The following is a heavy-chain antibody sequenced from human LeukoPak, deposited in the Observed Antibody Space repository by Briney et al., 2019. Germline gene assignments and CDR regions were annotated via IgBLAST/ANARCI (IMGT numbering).Heavy chain of an antibody. CDR3: ARDDIAVAGTFAFDI. Sequence: GASVKVSCKASGYTFTSYGISCVRQAPGQGLEWMGWISAYNGNTNYAQKLQGRVTMTTDTSTSTAYMELRSLRSDDTAVYYCARDDIAVAGTFAFDIWGQGTMVTVSS. CDR2: ISAYNGNT. J-gene: IGHJ3*02. CDR1: GYTFTSYG. D-gene: IGHD6-19*01. V-gene: IGHV1-18*04.